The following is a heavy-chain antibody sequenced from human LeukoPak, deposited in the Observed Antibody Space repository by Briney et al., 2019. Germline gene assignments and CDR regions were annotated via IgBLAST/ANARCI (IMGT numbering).Heavy chain of an antibody. J-gene: IGHJ4*02. D-gene: IGHD1-26*01. Sequence: PGGSLRLSCAASGFTFSSYAMSWVRQAPGKGLEWVSAISGSGGSTYYADSVKGRFTISRDNSKNTLYLQMNSLRAEDTAVYYCAKGQQWPPNSGSYVVDHWGQGTLVTVSS. CDR1: GFTFSSYA. CDR3: AKGQQWPPNSGSYVVDH. CDR2: ISGSGGST. V-gene: IGHV3-23*01.